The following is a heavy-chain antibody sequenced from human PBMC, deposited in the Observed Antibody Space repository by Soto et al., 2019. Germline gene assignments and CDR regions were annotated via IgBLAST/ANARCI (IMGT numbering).Heavy chain of an antibody. V-gene: IGHV1-2*04. J-gene: IGHJ3*02. CDR3: ARDVSATITSPHDAFDI. CDR1: GYTFTGNY. CDR2: INPYSGET. Sequence: QVQLVQSGAEVKKPGASVKVSCKASGYTFTGNYIHWVRQAPGQGLEWMGWINPYSGETNYAQNFQGWVTMTRDTSISTAYMELGRLRSDDTAMYYCARDVSATITSPHDAFDIWGQGTMVTVSS. D-gene: IGHD3-10*01.